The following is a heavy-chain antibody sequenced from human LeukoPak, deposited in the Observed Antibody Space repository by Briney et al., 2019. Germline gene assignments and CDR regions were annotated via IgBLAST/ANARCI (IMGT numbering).Heavy chain of an antibody. D-gene: IGHD3-22*01. CDR1: GGSISTSTYS. CDR3: ARAYYYDSTGYYPGAFDI. Sequence: SETLSLTCTVSGGSISTSTYSWGGIPQPPEKGVEWIGSLYYSGSIYSNPSLKRRVSISVDTSKHQFSLKLSSLTAADTAVYYCARAYYYDSTGYYPGAFDIWGQGTLVTVSS. CDR2: LYYSGSI. J-gene: IGHJ3*02. V-gene: IGHV4-39*07.